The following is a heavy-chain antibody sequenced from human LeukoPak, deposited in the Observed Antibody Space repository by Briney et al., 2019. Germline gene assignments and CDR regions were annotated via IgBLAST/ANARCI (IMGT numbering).Heavy chain of an antibody. CDR1: VDTFSSYA. CDR2: IIPIFGAA. Sequence: SVGVSCKASVDTFSSYAISWVRQAPGQGLEWMGGIIPIFGAANYAQKFKGRVTITADESTSTAYMELSSLRSEDTAVFYCASGGRGYCSSTSCVSTLDWFDPWGQGTLVTVSS. D-gene: IGHD2-2*01. V-gene: IGHV1-69*13. CDR3: ASGGRGYCSSTSCVSTLDWFDP. J-gene: IGHJ5*02.